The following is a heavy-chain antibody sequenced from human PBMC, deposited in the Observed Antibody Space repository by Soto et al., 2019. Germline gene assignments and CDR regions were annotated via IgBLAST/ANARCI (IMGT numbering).Heavy chain of an antibody. CDR2: IYSSGST. CDR1: GDFNTNFY. Sequence: SETLSLTCTVSGDFNTNFYWSWIRQSPGKGLEWMGFIYSSGSTRYNPSLKSRVTISLNTSKNQFSLNLNSVTAADTAIYYCARWTYCGGDCYWLDFWGQGTLVTVYS. V-gene: IGHV4-59*01. J-gene: IGHJ4*02. D-gene: IGHD2-21*02. CDR3: ARWTYCGGDCYWLDF.